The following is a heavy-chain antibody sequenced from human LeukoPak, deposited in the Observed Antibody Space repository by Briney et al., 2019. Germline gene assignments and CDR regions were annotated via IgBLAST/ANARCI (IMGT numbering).Heavy chain of an antibody. J-gene: IGHJ4*02. CDR1: GFTFSSYA. V-gene: IGHV3-30*02. CDR3: AKDLGWYCSSTSCPTGY. Sequence: GGSLRLSCAASGFTFSSYAMHWVRQAPGKGLEWVAFIRYGGSNKYYADSVKGRFTISRDNSKNTLYLQMNSLRAEDTAVYYCAKDLGWYCSSTSCPTGYWGQGTLVTVSS. D-gene: IGHD2-2*01. CDR2: IRYGGSNK.